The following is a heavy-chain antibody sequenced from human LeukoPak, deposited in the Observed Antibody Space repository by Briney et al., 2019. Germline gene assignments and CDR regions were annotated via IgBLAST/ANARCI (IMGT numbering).Heavy chain of an antibody. CDR3: AKDRAYSGYDLVAFDY. CDR2: ISGSGGGT. Sequence: GGSLRLSCAVSGITLSNYGLSWVRQAPGKGLEWVAGISGSGGGTNYADSVKGRFTISRDNSKNTLYLQMNSLRAEDTAVYYCAKDRAYSGYDLVAFDYWGQGTLVTVSS. V-gene: IGHV3-23*01. CDR1: GITLSNYG. D-gene: IGHD5-12*01. J-gene: IGHJ4*02.